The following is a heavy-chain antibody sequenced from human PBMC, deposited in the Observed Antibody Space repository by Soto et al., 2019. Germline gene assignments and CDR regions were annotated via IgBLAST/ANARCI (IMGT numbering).Heavy chain of an antibody. CDR1: GDSVSSNSAA. Sequence: SQTLSLTCAISGDSVSSNSAAWNWIRQSPSRGLEWLGRTYYRSKWYNDYAVSVRSRITINPDTSKNQFSLQLNSVTPEDTAVYYCAREPGITIFGVPSRVAFDIWGQGPIVTVSS. J-gene: IGHJ3*02. V-gene: IGHV6-1*01. D-gene: IGHD3-3*01. CDR3: AREPGITIFGVPSRVAFDI. CDR2: TYYRSKWYN.